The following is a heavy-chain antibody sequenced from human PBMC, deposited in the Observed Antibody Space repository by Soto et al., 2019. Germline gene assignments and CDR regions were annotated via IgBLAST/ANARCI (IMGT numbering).Heavy chain of an antibody. CDR3: ARSLNTPSFGMDV. CDR2: IIPILGIA. D-gene: IGHD2-2*02. Sequence: QVQLVQSGAEVKKPGSSVKVSCKASGGTFSSYTISWVRQAPGQGLEWMGRIIPILGIANYAQKFQGRVMLTADKFTSTAYLELSSMRSEDTAVYYCARSLNTPSFGMDVWGQGTTVTVSS. J-gene: IGHJ6*02. V-gene: IGHV1-69*02. CDR1: GGTFSSYT.